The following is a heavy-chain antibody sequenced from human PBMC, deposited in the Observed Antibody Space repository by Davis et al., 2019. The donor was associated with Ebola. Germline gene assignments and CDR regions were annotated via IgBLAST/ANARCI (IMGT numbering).Heavy chain of an antibody. Sequence: ASVKVSCKASGYTFTSYGISWVRHAPGQGLEWMGWISAYNGNTKYTQKFQDRVTLTTVTSTGTAYMELRGLRSDDTAVYYCARDGGFGELLYYYYGMDVWGKGTTVTVSS. D-gene: IGHD3-10*01. CDR2: ISAYNGNT. J-gene: IGHJ6*04. CDR3: ARDGGFGELLYYYYGMDV. CDR1: GYTFTSYG. V-gene: IGHV1-18*04.